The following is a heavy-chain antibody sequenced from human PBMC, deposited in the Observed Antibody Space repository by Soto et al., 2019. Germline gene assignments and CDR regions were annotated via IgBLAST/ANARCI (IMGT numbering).Heavy chain of an antibody. V-gene: IGHV3-21*01. D-gene: IGHD6-19*01. CDR3: ARDQDSSGGASYYGMDV. Sequence: EVQLVESGGGLVKPGGSLRLSCAASGFTFSSYSMNWVRQAPGKGLEWVSSISSSSSYIYYADSVKGRFTISRDNAKNSLYLQMNSRGAEDTAVYYCARDQDSSGGASYYGMDVLGQGTTVTVSS. CDR1: GFTFSSYS. CDR2: ISSSSSYI. J-gene: IGHJ6*02.